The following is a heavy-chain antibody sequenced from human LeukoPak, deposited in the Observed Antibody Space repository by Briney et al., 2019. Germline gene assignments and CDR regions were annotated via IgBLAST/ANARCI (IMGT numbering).Heavy chain of an antibody. CDR1: GGSFSGYY. CDR2: INHSGST. CDR3: ARVSTGYSSSWYWGNFDY. V-gene: IGHV4-34*01. Sequence: SETLSLTCAVYGGSFSGYYWSWIRQPPGKGLEWIGEINHSGSTNYNPSLKSRVTISVDTSKNQFSLKLSSVTAADTAVYYCARVSTGYSSSWYWGNFDYWGQGTLVTVSS. D-gene: IGHD6-13*01. J-gene: IGHJ4*02.